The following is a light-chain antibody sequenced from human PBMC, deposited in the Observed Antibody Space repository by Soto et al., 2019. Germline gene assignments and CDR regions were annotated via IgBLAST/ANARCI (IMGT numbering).Light chain of an antibody. Sequence: EIVMTQSPATLSVSPGERVTLSCRASQSVSGNLAWYQQKPGRAPRLLIYGASTRATGIPARFSGSGSGTEFTLTISSLQSEDFAVYYCQQYNNWLFTFGGGTRVEIK. J-gene: IGKJ4*01. CDR2: GAS. CDR1: QSVSGN. CDR3: QQYNNWLFT. V-gene: IGKV3-15*01.